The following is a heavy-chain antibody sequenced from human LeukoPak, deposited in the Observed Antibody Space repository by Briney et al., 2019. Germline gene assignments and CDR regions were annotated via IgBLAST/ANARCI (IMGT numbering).Heavy chain of an antibody. CDR3: ARSVPDYTRFDY. CDR1: GFTFSDYA. V-gene: IGHV3-23*01. Sequence: PGGSLRLSCVASGFTFSDYAVNWVRQAPGKGLEWVSTFKTNSGQVYYAESVRGRFTISRDNSKNTVYLQMSSLRAEDTALYYCARSVPDYTRFDYWGQGALVTVSP. J-gene: IGHJ4*02. CDR2: FKTNSGQV. D-gene: IGHD4-11*01.